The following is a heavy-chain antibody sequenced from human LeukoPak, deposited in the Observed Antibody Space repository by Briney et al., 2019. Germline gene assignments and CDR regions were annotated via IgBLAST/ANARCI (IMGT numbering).Heavy chain of an antibody. CDR3: AKDGVRGGFVGYYYYYYYMDV. CDR1: GFTFSSYG. J-gene: IGHJ6*03. CDR2: IRYDGSNR. V-gene: IGHV3-30*02. Sequence: PGGSLRLSCAASGFTFSSYGMHWVRQAPGKGLEWVAFIRYDGSNRYYADFVKVRFTISRDNSKNTLYLQMNSLRAEDTAVYYCAKDGVRGGFVGYYYYYYYMDVWGKGTTVTVSS. D-gene: IGHD3-10*01.